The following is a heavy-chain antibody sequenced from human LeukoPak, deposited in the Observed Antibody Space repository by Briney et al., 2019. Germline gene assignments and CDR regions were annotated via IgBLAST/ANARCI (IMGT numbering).Heavy chain of an antibody. J-gene: IGHJ4*02. CDR1: GGSFCGYY. Sequence: PSETLSLTCAVYGGSFCGYYWSWIRQPPGKGLEWIGEINHSGSTYYNPSLKSRVTISVDTSKNQFSLKLSSVTAADTAVYYCARDRAKDYGGNTVDYWGQGTLVTVSS. CDR2: INHSGST. V-gene: IGHV4-34*01. CDR3: ARDRAKDYGGNTVDY. D-gene: IGHD4-23*01.